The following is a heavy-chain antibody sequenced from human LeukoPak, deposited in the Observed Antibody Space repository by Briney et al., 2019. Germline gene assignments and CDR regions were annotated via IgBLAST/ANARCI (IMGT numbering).Heavy chain of an antibody. CDR3: AKDATTMIVRGLFDY. J-gene: IGHJ4*02. CDR2: ISYDGSNK. V-gene: IGHV3-30*18. CDR1: GFTFSSYS. Sequence: GGSLRLSCAASGFTFSSYSMNWVRQAPGKGLEWVAVISYDGSNKYYADSVKGRFTISRDNSKNTLYLQTNSLRAEDTAVYYCAKDATTMIVRGLFDYWGQGTLVTVSS. D-gene: IGHD3-22*01.